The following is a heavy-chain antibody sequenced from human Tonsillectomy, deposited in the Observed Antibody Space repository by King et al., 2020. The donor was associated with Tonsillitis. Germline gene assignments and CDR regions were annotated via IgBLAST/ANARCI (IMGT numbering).Heavy chain of an antibody. CDR2: IHPGDSDT. CDR1: GYTFTTYW. Sequence: QLVQSGAEVKKPGESLRISCQGSGYTFTTYWISWVRQMPGKDLEWMGIIHPGDSDTRYSPSFQGQVTISADKSISTAYLQGSSLKVSDTAMYFCARGHDSFDPWGQGTLVTVSS. V-gene: IGHV5-51*03. J-gene: IGHJ5*02. D-gene: IGHD3-3*01. CDR3: ARGHDSFDP.